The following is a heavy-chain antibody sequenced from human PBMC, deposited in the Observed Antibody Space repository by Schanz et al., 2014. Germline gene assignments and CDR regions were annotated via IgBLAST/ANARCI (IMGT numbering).Heavy chain of an antibody. CDR2: IAGDGGGP. CDR1: GFTFSNYA. CDR3: ARGSGTFDS. Sequence: EVQLVESGGDLVQPGGSLSLSCAASGFTFSNYAMSWVRQAPGKGLEWVSVIAGDGGGPNYVDSVKGRFTISRDNSDNTLYLQMNNLRAEDTAVYYCARGSGTFDSWGQGTLVTVSS. V-gene: IGHV3-23*04. D-gene: IGHD3-3*01. J-gene: IGHJ4*02.